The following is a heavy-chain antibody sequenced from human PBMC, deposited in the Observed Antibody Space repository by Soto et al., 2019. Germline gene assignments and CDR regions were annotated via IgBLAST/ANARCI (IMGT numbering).Heavy chain of an antibody. J-gene: IGHJ6*03. Sequence: GGSLRLSCAASGFTVSSNYMSWVRQAPGKGLEWVSVIYSGGRTDYPDSRKGRYTIFSDNSKNTLYLQMNSLRAEDTAVYYCAREAAAGPFDYYYYMDVWGKGTTVTVSS. CDR3: AREAAAGPFDYYYYMDV. V-gene: IGHV3-66*01. CDR1: GFTVSSNY. D-gene: IGHD6-13*01. CDR2: IYSGGRT.